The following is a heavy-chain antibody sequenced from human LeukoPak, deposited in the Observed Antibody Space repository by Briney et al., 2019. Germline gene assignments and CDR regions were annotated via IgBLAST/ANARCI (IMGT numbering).Heavy chain of an antibody. CDR3: AREIDDYGFLDY. Sequence: ASVKVSRKASGGTFSSYAISWVRQAPGQGLEWMGEIIPIFGTANYAQKFQGRVTITADESTSTAYMELSSLRSEDTAVYYCAREIDDYGFLDYWGQGTLVTVSS. J-gene: IGHJ4*02. CDR1: GGTFSSYA. V-gene: IGHV1-69*13. CDR2: IIPIFGTA. D-gene: IGHD4-17*01.